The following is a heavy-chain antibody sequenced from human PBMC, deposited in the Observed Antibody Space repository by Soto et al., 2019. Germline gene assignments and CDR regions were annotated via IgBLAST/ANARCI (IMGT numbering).Heavy chain of an antibody. D-gene: IGHD1-26*01. Sequence: GGSLRLSCAASGFTFSSYAMSWVRQAPGKGLEWVSAISGSGGGTYYADFVKGRFTISRDNSKNTLYLQMNNLRAEDTAVYFCAKEWGSGSYLFFDFWGQGTLVTVSS. CDR1: GFTFSSYA. V-gene: IGHV3-23*01. CDR3: AKEWGSGSYLFFDF. J-gene: IGHJ4*02. CDR2: ISGSGGGT.